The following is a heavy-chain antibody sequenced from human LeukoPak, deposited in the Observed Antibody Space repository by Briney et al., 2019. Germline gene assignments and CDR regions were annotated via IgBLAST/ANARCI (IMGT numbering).Heavy chain of an antibody. D-gene: IGHD3-22*01. J-gene: IGHJ1*01. CDR1: GGSISSYY. CDR2: IYYSGST. V-gene: IGHV4-59*01. CDR3: ARGSSYYDSSGSPGKYFQH. Sequence: SETLSLTCTVSGGSISSYYWSWIRQPPGKGLEWIGYIYYSGSTNYNLSLKSRVTISVDTSKNQFSLKLSSVTAADTAVYYCARGSSYYDSSGSPGKYFQHWGQGTLVTVSS.